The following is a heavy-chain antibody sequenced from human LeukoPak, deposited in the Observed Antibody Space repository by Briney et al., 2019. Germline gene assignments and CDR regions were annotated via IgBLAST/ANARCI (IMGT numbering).Heavy chain of an antibody. Sequence: PGGSLRLSCAASGFTFSSYGMSWVRQAPGKGLEWVSAISGSGGSTYYADSVKGRFTISRDNSKNTLYLQMNSLRAEDTAVYYCAKRYMVRGVIGGNFDYWGQGTLVTVSS. J-gene: IGHJ4*02. V-gene: IGHV3-23*01. CDR1: GFTFSSYG. CDR2: ISGSGGST. CDR3: AKRYMVRGVIGGNFDY. D-gene: IGHD3-10*01.